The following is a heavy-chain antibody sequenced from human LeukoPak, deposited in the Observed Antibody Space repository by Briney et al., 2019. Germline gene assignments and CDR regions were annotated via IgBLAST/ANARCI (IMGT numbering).Heavy chain of an antibody. D-gene: IGHD6-6*01. Sequence: PSETLSLTCTVSGXSISSSSYYWGWIRQPPGMGLEWIGSIYYSGSTYYNPSLKSRVTISVDTSKNQFSLKLSSVTAADTAVYYCARQSGSSSGLDYWGQGTLVTVSS. V-gene: IGHV4-39*01. CDR2: IYYSGST. CDR1: GXSISSSSYY. J-gene: IGHJ4*02. CDR3: ARQSGSSSGLDY.